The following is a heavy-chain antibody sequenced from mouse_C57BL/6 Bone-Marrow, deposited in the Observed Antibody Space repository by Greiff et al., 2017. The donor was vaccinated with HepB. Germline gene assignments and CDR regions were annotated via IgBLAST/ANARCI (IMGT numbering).Heavy chain of an antibody. V-gene: IGHV14-4*01. CDR1: GFNIKDDY. CDR2: IDPENGDT. J-gene: IGHJ4*01. CDR3: TSTLMDY. Sequence: EVKLVESGAELVRPGASVKLSCTASGFNIKDDYMHWVKQRPEQGLEWIGWIDPENGDTEYASKFQGKATITADTSSNTAYLQLSSLTSEDTAVYYGTSTLMDYWGQGTSVTVSS. D-gene: IGHD2-1*01.